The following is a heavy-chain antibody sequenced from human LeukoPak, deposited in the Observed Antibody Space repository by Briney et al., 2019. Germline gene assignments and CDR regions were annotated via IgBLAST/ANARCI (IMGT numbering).Heavy chain of an antibody. CDR3: ARDQLVAVAGTNYYGMDV. D-gene: IGHD6-19*01. J-gene: IGHJ6*02. V-gene: IGHV1-2*04. Sequence: ASVKVSCKASGYTFTGYYMHWVRQAPGQGLEWMGWINPNSGGTNYAQKFQGWVTMTRDTSISTAYMELSRLRSDDTAVYYCARDQLVAVAGTNYYGMDVWGQGTTVTVSS. CDR1: GYTFTGYY. CDR2: INPNSGGT.